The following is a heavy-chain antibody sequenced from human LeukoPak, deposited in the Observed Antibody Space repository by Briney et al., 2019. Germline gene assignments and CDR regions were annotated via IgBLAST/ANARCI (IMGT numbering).Heavy chain of an antibody. CDR2: MSSSGSTR. CDR1: GFTFSSYE. Sequence: GGSLRLSCAASGFTFSSYEMNWVRQAPGKGLEWVSYMSSSGSTRYYADSVQGRFTISRDNSKNTLYMQMNSLRAEDTAAYYCAKDRAFGGVIVLFDYWGQGTLVTVSS. CDR3: AKDRAFGGVIVLFDY. D-gene: IGHD3-16*02. V-gene: IGHV3-48*03. J-gene: IGHJ4*02.